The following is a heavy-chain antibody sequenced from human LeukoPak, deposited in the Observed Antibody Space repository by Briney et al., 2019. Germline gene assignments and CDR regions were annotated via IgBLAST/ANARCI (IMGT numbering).Heavy chain of an antibody. CDR3: ARDFGGTLKTALDY. CDR1: GFTFGSYW. D-gene: IGHD4-23*01. Sequence: GGSLRLSCEGSGFTFGSYWISWVRQAPGKGLEWVSVIYSGGSTYYADSVKGRFTISRDNSKNTLYLQMDSLRAEDTAVYYCARDFGGTLKTALDYWGQGTLVTVPS. CDR2: IYSGGST. J-gene: IGHJ4*02. V-gene: IGHV3-66*01.